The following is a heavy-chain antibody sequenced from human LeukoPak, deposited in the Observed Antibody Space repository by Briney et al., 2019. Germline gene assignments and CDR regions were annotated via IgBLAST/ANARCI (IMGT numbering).Heavy chain of an antibody. J-gene: IGHJ4*02. Sequence: PSETLSLTCTVSGASMSSYYWSWIRQSAGKGLEWIGRIYTDGSTNYSPSLKSRVTMSVDTSKKQFSLKLNSVTAEDTAVYYCTTYRQQLAFDTWGQGTLVTVSS. CDR1: GASMSSYY. CDR2: IYTDGST. V-gene: IGHV4-4*07. D-gene: IGHD6-13*01. CDR3: TTYRQQLAFDT.